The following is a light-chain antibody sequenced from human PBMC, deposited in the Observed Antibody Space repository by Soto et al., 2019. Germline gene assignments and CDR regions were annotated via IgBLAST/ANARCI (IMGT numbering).Light chain of an antibody. CDR1: SSDVGAYNS. V-gene: IGLV2-14*03. J-gene: IGLJ1*01. CDR2: DVT. CDR3: SSYTSSGTYV. Sequence: QSVLTQPASVSGSPGQSITISCTGTSSDVGAYNSVSWYQLHPGKAPKLVIYDVTDRPSGVSNGLSGSKSGNTASLTISGLQAEDEADYFCSSYTSSGTYVFGSGTKLTVL.